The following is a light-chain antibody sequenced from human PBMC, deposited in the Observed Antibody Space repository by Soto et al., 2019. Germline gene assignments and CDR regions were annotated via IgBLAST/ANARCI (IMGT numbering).Light chain of an antibody. CDR3: QQYGGSPRIT. J-gene: IGKJ5*01. Sequence: EVVMRQSPATLSVSPGEGATLSCRASQGIGDTLAWYQHKPGQTPRLLIFGASTRATGIPARFSGSGSGTDFTLIINRLEPEDVAIYYCQQYGGSPRITFGQGTRLEIK. V-gene: IGKV3D-15*02. CDR1: QGIGDT. CDR2: GAS.